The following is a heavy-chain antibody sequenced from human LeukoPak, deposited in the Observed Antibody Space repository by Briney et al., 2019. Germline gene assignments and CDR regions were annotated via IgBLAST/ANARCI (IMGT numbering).Heavy chain of an antibody. CDR2: IKQDGSEK. CDR1: GFTFSSYW. CDR3: ARAPLRTHYYYYYYMDV. V-gene: IGHV3-7*01. J-gene: IGHJ6*03. Sequence: GGSLRLSCAASGFTFSSYWMSWVRQAPGKGLEWVANIKQDGSEKYYVDSVKGRFTIPRDNAKNSLYLQMNSLRAEDTAVYYCARAPLRTHYYYYYYMDVWGKGTTVTVSS. D-gene: IGHD4-17*01.